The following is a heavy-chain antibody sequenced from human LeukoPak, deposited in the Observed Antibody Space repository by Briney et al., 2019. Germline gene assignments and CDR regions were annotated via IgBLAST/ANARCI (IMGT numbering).Heavy chain of an antibody. Sequence: PSETLSLTCAVYGGSFSGYYWSWIRQPPGKGLEWIGEINHSGSTNYNPSLKSRVTISADTSKNQFSLKLSSVSVADTAVYCCARQETAGIADDWGQGTLVTVSS. V-gene: IGHV4-34*01. J-gene: IGHJ4*02. CDR2: INHSGST. CDR3: ARQETAGIADD. D-gene: IGHD6-13*01. CDR1: GGSFSGYY.